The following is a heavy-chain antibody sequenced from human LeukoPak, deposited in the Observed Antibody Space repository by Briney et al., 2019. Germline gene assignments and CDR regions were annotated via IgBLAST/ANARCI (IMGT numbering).Heavy chain of an antibody. CDR3: ARSNTYYYDSSGYYADY. J-gene: IGHJ4*02. CDR2: IIPIFGTA. V-gene: IGHV1-69*05. Sequence: SVKVSCKASGGTFSSYAISWVRQAPGQGLEWMGGIIPIFGTANYAQKFQGRVTITTDESTCTAYMELSSLRSEDTAVYYCARSNTYYYDSSGYYADYWGQGTLVTVSS. D-gene: IGHD3-22*01. CDR1: GGTFSSYA.